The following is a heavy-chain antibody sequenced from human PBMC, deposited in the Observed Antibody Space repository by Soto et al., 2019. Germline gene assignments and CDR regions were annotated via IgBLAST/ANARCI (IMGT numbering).Heavy chain of an antibody. D-gene: IGHD3-3*01. Sequence: SVKVSCKASGGTPSNSAISWVRQAPGQGLEWVGGIIPVFGIVNYAQNLQGRVTITADASTNTAYMELRSLRSDDTAVYYCAGSHSYDFWSGYSHWFDPWGQGTLVTVSS. J-gene: IGHJ5*02. V-gene: IGHV1-69*13. CDR1: GGTPSNSA. CDR2: IIPVFGIV. CDR3: AGSHSYDFWSGYSHWFDP.